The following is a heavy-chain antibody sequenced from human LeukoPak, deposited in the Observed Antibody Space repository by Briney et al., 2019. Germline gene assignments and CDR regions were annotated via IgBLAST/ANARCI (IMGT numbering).Heavy chain of an antibody. J-gene: IGHJ3*02. CDR2: INHSGST. CDR3: ARQDAITMGAFDI. CDR1: GGSFSGYY. V-gene: IGHV4-34*01. Sequence: SETLSLTCAVYGGSFSGYYWSWIRQPPGKGLEWIGEINHSGSTNYNPSLKSRVTISVDTSKNQFSLKLSSVTAADTAVYYCARQDAITMGAFDIWGQGTMVTVSS. D-gene: IGHD3-10*01.